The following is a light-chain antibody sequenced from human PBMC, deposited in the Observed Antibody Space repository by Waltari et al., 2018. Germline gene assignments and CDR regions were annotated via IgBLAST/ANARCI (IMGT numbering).Light chain of an antibody. Sequence: QSVLTQPHSVSGAPGQRVTIYCTGTRPNIGAGFAVPGYQQHSGTAPKLLIEGSTYRPSGVPDRFSGDKSGTSASLAITGLQAEDDAYYYCQSYDSDLRGVFGGGTKLTVL. CDR3: QSYDSDLRGV. CDR1: RPNIGAGFA. J-gene: IGLJ2*01. V-gene: IGLV1-40*01. CDR2: GST.